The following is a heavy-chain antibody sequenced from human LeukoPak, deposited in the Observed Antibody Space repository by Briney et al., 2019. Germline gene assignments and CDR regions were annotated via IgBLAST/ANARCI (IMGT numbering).Heavy chain of an antibody. J-gene: IGHJ4*02. V-gene: IGHV3-7*01. CDR1: GFTFSSHW. CDR2: IKQGGSQK. Sequence: GGSLRLSCAASGFTFSSHWMTWVRLAPGKGLEGVANIKQGGSQKYYVHSVKGRSTISRDDAKSTLFLQMNNLRAEDSALYYCARGPNFGDYVDFLDSWGQGTLVTDSS. D-gene: IGHD4-17*01. CDR3: ARGPNFGDYVDFLDS.